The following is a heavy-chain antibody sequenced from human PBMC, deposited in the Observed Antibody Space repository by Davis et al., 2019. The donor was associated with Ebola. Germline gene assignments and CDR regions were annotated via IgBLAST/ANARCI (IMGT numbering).Heavy chain of an antibody. CDR1: GGSFSGYY. D-gene: IGHD1-26*01. CDR3: ARFMVGATSAGYDY. Sequence: MPSETLSLTCAVYGGSFSGYYWTWIRQPPGKGLEWIGEINHSGSTNYNPSLKSRLIISVDTSKNQFSLKLSSVTAADTAVYYCARFMVGATSAGYDYWGQGTLVTVSS. V-gene: IGHV4-34*01. CDR2: INHSGST. J-gene: IGHJ4*02.